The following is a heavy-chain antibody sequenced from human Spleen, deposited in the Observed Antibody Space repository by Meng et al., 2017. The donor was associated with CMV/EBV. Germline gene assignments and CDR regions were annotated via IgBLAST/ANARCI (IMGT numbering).Heavy chain of an antibody. CDR1: GYTFTSYD. J-gene: IGHJ5*02. Sequence: ASVKVSCKASGYTFTSYDINWVRQATGQGLEWMGWMNPNSGNTGYAQKFQGRVTMTRDTSTSTVYMELSSLRSEDTAVYYCARVNYREEYSNYDWGWFDPWGQGTLVTVSS. D-gene: IGHD4-11*01. CDR2: MNPNSGNT. V-gene: IGHV1-8*02. CDR3: ARVNYREEYSNYDWGWFDP.